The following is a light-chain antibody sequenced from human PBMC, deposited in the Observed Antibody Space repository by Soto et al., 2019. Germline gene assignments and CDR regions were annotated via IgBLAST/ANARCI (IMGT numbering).Light chain of an antibody. Sequence: EIVLTQSPATLSLSPGDRATLSSRASQSVSSYLAWYQQKPCQAPRLLMSDASTRATGIPARFSGSGSGTDFTLTISSLEPEDFAVYYCQQRSNWPLTFGGGTKVEIK. CDR1: QSVSSY. V-gene: IGKV3-11*01. J-gene: IGKJ4*01. CDR2: DAS. CDR3: QQRSNWPLT.